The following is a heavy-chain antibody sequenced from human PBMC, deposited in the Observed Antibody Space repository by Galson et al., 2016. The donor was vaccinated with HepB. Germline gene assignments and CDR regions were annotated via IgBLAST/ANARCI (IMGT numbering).Heavy chain of an antibody. CDR3: VSPLHNNGNSGMSFDI. J-gene: IGHJ3*02. V-gene: IGHV3-74*01. D-gene: IGHD4-23*01. CDR2: ISGDASRA. Sequence: SLRLSCADPRVTFSSYWMHWVRQVPGEGPVWVSVISGDASRARYADSVAGRFIISRDNTKNTLYLEMNSLRADDTAVYYCVSPLHNNGNSGMSFDIWGQGTMVTVSS. CDR1: RVTFSSYW.